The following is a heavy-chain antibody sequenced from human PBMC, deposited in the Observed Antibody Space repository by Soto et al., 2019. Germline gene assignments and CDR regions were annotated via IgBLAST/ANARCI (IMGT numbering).Heavy chain of an antibody. CDR2: ISSSSSYI. CDR3: ARDRSDYYDSSGYYYTTKFDY. V-gene: IGHV3-21*01. CDR1: GFTFSSYI. J-gene: IGHJ4*02. Sequence: PGGSLRLSCAASGFTFSSYIMNGVRQAPGKGLEWVSSISSSSSYIYYADSVKGRFTISRDNAKNSLYLQMNSLRAEDTAVYYCARDRSDYYDSSGYYYTTKFDYWGQGTLVTVSS. D-gene: IGHD3-22*01.